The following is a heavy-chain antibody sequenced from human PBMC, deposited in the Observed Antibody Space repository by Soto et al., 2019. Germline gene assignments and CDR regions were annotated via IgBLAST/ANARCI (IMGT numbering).Heavy chain of an antibody. CDR2: IDYSGNT. CDR1: GGSLSSGNYY. Sequence: SETLSLTCSVSGGSLSSGNYYWSWIRQPPGQGPEWIGYIDYSGNTSYNPSLKSRLTILVDTPKKQFSLKLTSVTPADTAVYYCARYCSSTSCLNFDYWGQGILVTVSS. J-gene: IGHJ4*02. CDR3: ARYCSSTSCLNFDY. V-gene: IGHV4-30-4*01. D-gene: IGHD2-2*01.